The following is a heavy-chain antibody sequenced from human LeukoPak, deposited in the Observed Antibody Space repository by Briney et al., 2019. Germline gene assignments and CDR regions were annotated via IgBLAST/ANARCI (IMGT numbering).Heavy chain of an antibody. CDR1: GYTFTGYY. J-gene: IGHJ6*02. Sequence: ASVKVSCEASGYTFTGYYMHWVRQAPGQGLEWMGWINPNSGGTNYAQKFQGRVTMTRDTSISTAYMELSRLRSDDTAVYYCASLSVWSLSVYSSGWYRHGMDVWGQGTTVTVSS. CDR2: INPNSGGT. D-gene: IGHD6-19*01. V-gene: IGHV1-2*02. CDR3: ASLSVWSLSVYSSGWYRHGMDV.